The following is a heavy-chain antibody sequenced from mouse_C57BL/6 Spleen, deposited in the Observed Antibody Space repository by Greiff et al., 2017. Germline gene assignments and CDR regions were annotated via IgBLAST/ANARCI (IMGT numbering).Heavy chain of an antibody. CDR1: GYTFTSYG. J-gene: IGHJ4*01. D-gene: IGHD1-1*01. CDR3: ARRSYCGSSLYYAMDY. CDR2: LYPRSGNT. V-gene: IGHV1-81*01. Sequence: VKLMESGAELARPGASVKLSCKASGYTFTSYGISWVKQRTGQGLGWIGELYPRSGNTYYNEKFKGKATLAADKSSSKAYMELRSLTSEDSAVYFCARRSYCGSSLYYAMDYWGQGTSVTVSS.